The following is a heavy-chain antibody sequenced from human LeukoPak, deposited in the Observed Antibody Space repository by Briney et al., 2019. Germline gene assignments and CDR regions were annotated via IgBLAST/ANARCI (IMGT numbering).Heavy chain of an antibody. Sequence: SETLSLTCAVYGGSFRGYYWSWVRQPPGKGLEGIGEINHSGSTNYNPSLKSRVTISVDTSKNQFSLKLSSVTAADTAVYYCARGRYSSGWYRRGWPVDYWGQGTLVTVSS. CDR1: GGSFRGYY. V-gene: IGHV4-34*01. J-gene: IGHJ4*02. D-gene: IGHD6-19*01. CDR2: INHSGST. CDR3: ARGRYSSGWYRRGWPVDY.